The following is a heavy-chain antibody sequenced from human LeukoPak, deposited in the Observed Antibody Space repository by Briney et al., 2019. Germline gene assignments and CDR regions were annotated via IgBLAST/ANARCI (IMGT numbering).Heavy chain of an antibody. CDR1: GGSITSYY. CDR3: ARHRGGGYNAFDI. Sequence: KPAETLSLTCTVSGGSITSYYWAWLRQPPEKGPEWIGYVYYSGYSNYNPSLKSRVSMSVDTSMNQFSLKLSSVTAADTAVYYCARHRGGGYNAFDIWGQGTMVTVSS. D-gene: IGHD3-10*01. J-gene: IGHJ3*02. CDR2: VYYSGYS. V-gene: IGHV4-59*08.